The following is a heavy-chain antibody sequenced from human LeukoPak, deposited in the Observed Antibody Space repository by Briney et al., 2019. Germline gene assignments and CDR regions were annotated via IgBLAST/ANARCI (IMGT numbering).Heavy chain of an antibody. CDR3: ARALREDIVVVPAAPPYYYGMDV. CDR1: GGTFSSYA. D-gene: IGHD2-2*01. Sequence: ASVKVSCKASGGTFSSYAISWVRQAPGQGLEWMGGIIPIFGTANYAQKFQGRVTITADKSTSTAYMELSSLRSEDTAVYYCARALREDIVVVPAAPPYYYGMDVWGKGTTVTVSS. J-gene: IGHJ6*04. CDR2: IIPIFGTA. V-gene: IGHV1-69*06.